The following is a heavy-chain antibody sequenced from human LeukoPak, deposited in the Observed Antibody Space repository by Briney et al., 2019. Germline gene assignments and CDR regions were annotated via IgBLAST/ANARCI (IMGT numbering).Heavy chain of an antibody. CDR3: ANGPRHCSSTSCYGGY. Sequence: GGSLRLSCAASGFTISSYGMHWVRQAPGKGLEWVAFIRYDGSNKYYADSVKGRFTISRDNSKNTLYLQMNSLRAEDTAVYYCANGPRHCSSTSCYGGYWGQGTLVTVSS. J-gene: IGHJ4*02. V-gene: IGHV3-30*02. CDR2: IRYDGSNK. CDR1: GFTISSYG. D-gene: IGHD2-2*01.